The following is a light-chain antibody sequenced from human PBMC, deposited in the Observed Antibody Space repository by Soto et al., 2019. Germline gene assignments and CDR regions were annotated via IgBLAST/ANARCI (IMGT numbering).Light chain of an antibody. J-gene: IGKJ4*01. CDR3: QQYRRSPVT. V-gene: IGKV1-5*03. CDR1: QSINSW. Sequence: DIQMTQSPSTLSAFVGDRVTITCRASQSINSWLAWYQQKPGKAPKLLIYKASNLESGAPSRFSGSGSGTEFTLTISSLQPDDFATYYCQQYRRSPVTFGGGTKVEIK. CDR2: KAS.